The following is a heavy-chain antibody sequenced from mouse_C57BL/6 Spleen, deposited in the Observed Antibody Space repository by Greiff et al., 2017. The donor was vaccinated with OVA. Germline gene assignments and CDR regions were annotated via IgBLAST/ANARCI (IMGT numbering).Heavy chain of an antibody. CDR3: ARENDGYSWDY. V-gene: IGHV3-6*01. Sequence: EVKLMESGPGLVKPSQSLSLTCSVTGYSITSGYYWNWIRQFPGNKLEWMGYISYDGSNNYNPSLKNRISITRDTSKNQFFLKLNSVTTEDTATYYCARENDGYSWDYWGQGTTLTVSS. D-gene: IGHD2-3*01. CDR2: ISYDGSN. CDR1: GYSITSGYY. J-gene: IGHJ2*01.